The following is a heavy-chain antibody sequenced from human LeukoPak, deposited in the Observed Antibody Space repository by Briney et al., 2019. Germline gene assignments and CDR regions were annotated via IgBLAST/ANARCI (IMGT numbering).Heavy chain of an antibody. CDR1: GYTFTGYY. CDR3: ASPRCYDSSGYLNDAFDI. J-gene: IGHJ3*02. Sequence: ASVKVSCKASGYTFTGYYMHWVRQAPGQGLEWMGRINPNSGGTNYAQKFQGRVTMTRDTSISTAYMELSRLRSDDTAVYYCASPRCYDSSGYLNDAFDIWGQGTMVTVSS. D-gene: IGHD3-22*01. CDR2: INPNSGGT. V-gene: IGHV1-2*06.